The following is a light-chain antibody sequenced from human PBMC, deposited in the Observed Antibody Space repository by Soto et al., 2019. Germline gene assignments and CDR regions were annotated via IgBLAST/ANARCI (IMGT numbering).Light chain of an antibody. Sequence: DIQMTQSPSSVSASVGDRVTITCRASQGISTWLAWFQQKPGKAPKLLIYSASTLQSGVPSRFSVSGSGTDSTLTITSLRPEDLATYYGQQAHSFPYTFGRGTKLEI. CDR2: SAS. V-gene: IGKV1D-12*01. J-gene: IGKJ2*01. CDR3: QQAHSFPYT. CDR1: QGISTW.